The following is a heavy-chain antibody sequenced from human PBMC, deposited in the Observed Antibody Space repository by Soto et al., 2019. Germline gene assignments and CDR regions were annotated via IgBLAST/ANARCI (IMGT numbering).Heavy chain of an antibody. V-gene: IGHV3-66*01. Sequence: GGSLRLSCAGSGFIVSDSYMSWVRQVPGKGLEWVSVIYSGGSKYYADSVKDRFTISRDNSKNTLYLQMNSLRAEDTAVYYCARDWGLQYFDWHHYFDSWGQGTLVTVSS. D-gene: IGHD3-9*01. CDR2: IYSGGSK. CDR1: GFIVSDSY. CDR3: ARDWGLQYFDWHHYFDS. J-gene: IGHJ4*02.